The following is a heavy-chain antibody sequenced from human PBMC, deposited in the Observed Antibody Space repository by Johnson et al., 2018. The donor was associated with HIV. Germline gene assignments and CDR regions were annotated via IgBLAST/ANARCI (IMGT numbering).Heavy chain of an antibody. CDR1: GFPFSSYG. CDR2: ISYDGSNK. CDR3: ARKRRYCSNGVCSDTFDI. Sequence: QVQLVESGGGVVQPGRSLRLSCAASGFPFSSYGMHWVRQAPGKGLEWVAVISYDGSNKYYADSVKGRFPIPRDNSKNTLYLQMNSLRAEDTAVYCCARKRRYCSNGVCSDTFDIWGQGTMVTVSS. J-gene: IGHJ3*02. D-gene: IGHD2-8*01. V-gene: IGHV3-30*03.